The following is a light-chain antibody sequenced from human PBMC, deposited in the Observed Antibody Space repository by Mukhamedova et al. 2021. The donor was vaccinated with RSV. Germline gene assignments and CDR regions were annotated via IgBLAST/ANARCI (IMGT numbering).Light chain of an antibody. Sequence: WYQRRVHGKAPRLLIYAASSLQSGVPSRFSGSGSGTDFTLTISSLQPEDFATYFCQQRDTFGQGTKLEI. V-gene: IGKV1-39*01. J-gene: IGKJ2*01. CDR3: QQRDT. CDR2: AAS.